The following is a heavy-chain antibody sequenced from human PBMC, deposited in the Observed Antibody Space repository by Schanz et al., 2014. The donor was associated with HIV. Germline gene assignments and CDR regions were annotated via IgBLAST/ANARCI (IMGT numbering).Heavy chain of an antibody. CDR2: ISAYNGNT. Sequence: QVQLVQSGAEVKKPGASVKVSCKASGYTFSNFDINWVRQATGQGLEWMGWISAYNGNTNYAQKLQGRVTMTTDTSTSTAYMELSSLKSEDTAMYYCASSRPMGLEIDFWGQGTLVTVSS. CDR1: GYTFSNFD. J-gene: IGHJ4*02. D-gene: IGHD1-1*01. V-gene: IGHV1-18*01. CDR3: ASSRPMGLEIDF.